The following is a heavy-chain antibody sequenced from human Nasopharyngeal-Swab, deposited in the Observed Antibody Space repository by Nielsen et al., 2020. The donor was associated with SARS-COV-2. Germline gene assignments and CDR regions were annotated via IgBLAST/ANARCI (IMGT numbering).Heavy chain of an antibody. CDR1: GGSISSGGFY. V-gene: IGHV4-31*03. D-gene: IGHD4-17*01. J-gene: IGHJ4*02. CDR2: IYYTGTT. Sequence: SETLSLTCSVSGGSISSGGFYWSWIRQHAGKGLEWIGHIYYTGTTYYNQSLKSRMTISVDTTLNQFSLKVSSVTVADTAVYYRARGKTTVTTFDLWGQGTLVTVSS. CDR3: ARGKTTVTTFDL.